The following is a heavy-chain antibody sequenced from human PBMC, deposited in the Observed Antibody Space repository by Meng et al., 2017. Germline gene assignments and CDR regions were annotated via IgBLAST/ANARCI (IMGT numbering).Heavy chain of an antibody. V-gene: IGHV3-48*03. Sequence: GESLKIPCAASGFTFSSYEMNWVRQAPGKGLEWVSYISSSGSTIYYADSVKGRFTISRDNAKNSLYLQMNSLRAEDTAVYYCARDLRLEAAAGNGPDAFDIWGQGTMVTVSS. J-gene: IGHJ3*02. CDR2: ISSSGSTI. D-gene: IGHD6-13*01. CDR3: ARDLRLEAAAGNGPDAFDI. CDR1: GFTFSSYE.